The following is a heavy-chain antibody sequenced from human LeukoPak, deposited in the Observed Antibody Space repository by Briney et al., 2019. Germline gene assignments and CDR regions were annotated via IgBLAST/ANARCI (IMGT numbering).Heavy chain of an antibody. CDR3: ARATGKDILTGRKLDN. V-gene: IGHV1-8*01. Sequence: GASVKVSCKASGYTFTSYDINWVRQATGQGLEWMGWMNPNSGNTGYAQKFQGRVTMTRNTSISIAYTELSSLRSDDTAVYYCARATGKDILTGRKLDNWGQGTLVTVSS. D-gene: IGHD3-9*01. J-gene: IGHJ4*02. CDR1: GYTFTSYD. CDR2: MNPNSGNT.